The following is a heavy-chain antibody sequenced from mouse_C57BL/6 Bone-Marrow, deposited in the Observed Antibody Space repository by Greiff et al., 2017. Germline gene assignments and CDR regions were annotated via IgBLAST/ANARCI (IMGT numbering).Heavy chain of an antibody. CDR3: TRGSSTIVTHYYARDY. Sequence: VQLQQSGAELVRPGASVTLSCKASGYTFTDYEMHWVKQTPVHGLEWIGAIDPETGGTAYNQKFKGKAILTADKSSSTAYMELRSLTSEDSAVYYCTRGSSTIVTHYYARDYWGQGTSVTVSS. J-gene: IGHJ4*01. CDR1: GYTFTDYE. V-gene: IGHV1-15*01. CDR2: IDPETGGT. D-gene: IGHD2-5*01.